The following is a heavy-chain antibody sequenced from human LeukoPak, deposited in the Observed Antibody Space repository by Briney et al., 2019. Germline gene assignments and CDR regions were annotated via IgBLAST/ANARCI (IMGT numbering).Heavy chain of an antibody. Sequence: SETLSLTCTVSGGSISSYYWRWIRQPPGKGVEWTGYIYYSGSTNYNPPLKSRVTISVDTSKNQLSLKLSSVTAADTAVYYCASVFSGSFDYWGQGTLVTVSS. J-gene: IGHJ4*02. CDR2: IYYSGST. V-gene: IGHV4-59*13. CDR3: ASVFSGSFDY. CDR1: GGSISSYY. D-gene: IGHD3-22*01.